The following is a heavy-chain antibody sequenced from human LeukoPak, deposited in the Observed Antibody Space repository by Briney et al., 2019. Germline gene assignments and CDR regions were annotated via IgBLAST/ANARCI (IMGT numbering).Heavy chain of an antibody. J-gene: IGHJ6*02. Sequence: ASVKVSCKASGGTFSSYAISWVRQAPGQGLEWMGGIIPIFGTANYAQKFQGRVMITADESTSTAYMELSRLTSEDTAVYYCARKVDGGWYRPPAYYCGMDVSGHGTTVTVSS. V-gene: IGHV1-69*13. D-gene: IGHD6-19*01. CDR1: GGTFSSYA. CDR2: IIPIFGTA. CDR3: ARKVDGGWYRPPAYYCGMDV.